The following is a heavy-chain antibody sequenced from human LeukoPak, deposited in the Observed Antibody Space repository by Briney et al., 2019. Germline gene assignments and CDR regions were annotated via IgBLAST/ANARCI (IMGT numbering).Heavy chain of an antibody. D-gene: IGHD7-27*01. CDR2: ISGRGDST. J-gene: IGHJ4*02. V-gene: IGHV3-23*01. CDR3: ARETGDFDS. CDR1: GFTFSSFA. Sequence: GGSPRLSCAASGFTFSSFAMSWVRQAPGKGLEWVSVISGRGDSTYYADSVKGRFTISRDNSKSTVYLQMNSLRAEDTAVYYCARETGDFDSWGQGTLVIVSS.